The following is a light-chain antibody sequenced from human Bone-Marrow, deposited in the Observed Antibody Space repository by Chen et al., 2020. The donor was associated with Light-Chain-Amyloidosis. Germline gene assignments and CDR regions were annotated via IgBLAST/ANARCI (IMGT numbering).Light chain of an antibody. V-gene: IGKV1-39*01. J-gene: IGKJ4*01. CDR1: KNINYY. Sequence: DIQMTQSPSSLSASVGDRVTITCRASKNINYYLNWYQQKPGKAPKLLIYAESRLQSGVPSRFSVSGSGTDFTLTISSLQPEDFATYYCQQSYSTLTFGGGTKVEVK. CDR2: AES. CDR3: QQSYSTLT.